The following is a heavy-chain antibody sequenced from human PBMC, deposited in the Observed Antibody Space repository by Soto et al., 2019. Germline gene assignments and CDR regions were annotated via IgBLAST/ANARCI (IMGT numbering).Heavy chain of an antibody. CDR1: GGSFSGYY. CDR2: INHSGST. V-gene: IGHV4-34*01. D-gene: IGHD6-6*01. CDR3: ARCAHGSSSGYYYYGMDV. Sequence: QVQLQQWGAGLLKPSETLSLTCAVYGGSFSGYYWSWIRQPPGKGLEWIGEINHSGSTNYNPSLKSRVTISVDTSKNQFSLKLSSVTAADTAVYYCARCAHGSSSGYYYYGMDVWGQGTTVTVSS. J-gene: IGHJ6*02.